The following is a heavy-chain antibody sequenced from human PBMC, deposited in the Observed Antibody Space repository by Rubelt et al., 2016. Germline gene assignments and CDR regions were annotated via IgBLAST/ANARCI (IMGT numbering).Heavy chain of an antibody. CDR1: GGSFSGYY. V-gene: IGHV4-34*01. Sequence: QVQLQQWGAGLLKPSETLSLTCAVYGGSFSGYYWSWIRQHPGKGLEWIGYIYYSGSTYYNPSLKSRFTISVDTSKNQFSLKLSSVTAADTAVYYCARGLIVVVPAAIFNWFDPWGQGTLVTVSS. J-gene: IGHJ5*02. CDR2: IYYSGST. CDR3: ARGLIVVVPAAIFNWFDP. D-gene: IGHD2-2*02.